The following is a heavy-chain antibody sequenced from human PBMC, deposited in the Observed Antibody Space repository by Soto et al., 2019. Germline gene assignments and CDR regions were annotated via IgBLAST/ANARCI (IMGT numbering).Heavy chain of an antibody. CDR2: ISSSSSYI. D-gene: IGHD3-3*01. CDR3: ARSIFGVVIIPHDAFDI. V-gene: IGHV3-21*01. CDR1: GFTFSSYW. Sequence: GGSLRLSCAASGFTFSSYWMHWVRQAPGKGLVWVSSISSSSSYIYYADSVKGRFTISRDNAKNSLYLQMNSLRAEDTAVYYCARSIFGVVIIPHDAFDIWGRGTMVTVSS. J-gene: IGHJ3*02.